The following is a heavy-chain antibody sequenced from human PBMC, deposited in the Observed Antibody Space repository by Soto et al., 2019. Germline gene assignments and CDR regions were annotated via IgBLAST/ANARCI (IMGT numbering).Heavy chain of an antibody. J-gene: IGHJ6*02. D-gene: IGHD3-16*01. CDR3: GCPLGHCSGMAV. CDR2: IYSGGTT. V-gene: IGHV3-53*01. CDR1: GFTVNRNY. Sequence: EVQLVESGGGLIQPGGSLRLSCAASGFTVNRNYMSWVRQAPGKGLEWVSVIYSGGTTYYADSVKGRFTISRDNIKNTVSLQLHSLRAKDVAVYYCGCPLGHCSGMAVWGQGPTV.